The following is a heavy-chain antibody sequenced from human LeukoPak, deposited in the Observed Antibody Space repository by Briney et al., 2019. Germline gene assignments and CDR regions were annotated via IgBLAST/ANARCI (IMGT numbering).Heavy chain of an antibody. D-gene: IGHD5-18*01. CDR1: GYTFTSFD. V-gene: IGHV1-8*01. J-gene: IGHJ2*01. CDR2: MNPTSGNT. Sequence: ASLKLYCKAAGYTFTSFDINWARQDPGHRLEWMGLMNPTSGNTGYAQKFQGRVTMTRDASIATAYMELSSLTSEDTALYYCTRMRGYTYGYWYLDLWGRGTPVTVSS. CDR3: TRMRGYTYGYWYLDL.